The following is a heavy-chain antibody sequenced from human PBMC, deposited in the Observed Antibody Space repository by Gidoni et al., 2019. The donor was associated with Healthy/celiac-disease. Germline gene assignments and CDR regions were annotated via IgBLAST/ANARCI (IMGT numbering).Heavy chain of an antibody. Sequence: QVQLVQSGAEVKKPGASVKVSCKASGYTITGYYMHWLRQAPGQGLEWMGCINPNIVGTIYAQKFQGRVTMTRDTSISTAYMELSRLRSDDTAVYYCARDYNYGSGKAPRCWFDPWGQGTLVTVSS. CDR1: GYTITGYY. V-gene: IGHV1-2*02. D-gene: IGHD3-10*01. CDR3: ARDYNYGSGKAPRCWFDP. J-gene: IGHJ5*02. CDR2: INPNIVGT.